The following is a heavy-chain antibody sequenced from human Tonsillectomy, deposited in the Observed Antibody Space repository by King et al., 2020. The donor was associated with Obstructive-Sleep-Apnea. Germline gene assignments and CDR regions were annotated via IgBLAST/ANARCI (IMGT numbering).Heavy chain of an antibody. CDR2: ISYDGSNK. CDR3: AKERTVARSRAFDI. CDR1: GFTFSSYD. J-gene: IGHJ3*02. Sequence: VQLVQSGGGVVQPGRSLRLSCAASGFTFSSYDMHWVRQAPGKGLEWVAVISYDGSNKYYADSVKGRFTISRDNSKNTLYLQMNSLRAEDTAVYYCAKERTVARSRAFDIWGQGTMVTVSS. V-gene: IGHV3-30*18. D-gene: IGHD5-12*01.